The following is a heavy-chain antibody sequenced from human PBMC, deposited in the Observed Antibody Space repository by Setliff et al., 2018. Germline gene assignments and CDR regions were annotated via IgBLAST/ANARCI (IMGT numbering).Heavy chain of an antibody. V-gene: IGHV3-48*01. J-gene: IGHJ4*02. Sequence: GGSLRLSCAASGFTFSIYGMNWVRQAPGEGLEWVSYISSSSSTIYYADSVKGRFTISRDNAGDSLYLQMNSLRVEDTAVYFCARDSSSDWYYGKSHDNWGQGTPVTVSS. D-gene: IGHD6-19*01. CDR2: ISSSSSTI. CDR1: GFTFSIYG. CDR3: ARDSSSDWYYGKSHDN.